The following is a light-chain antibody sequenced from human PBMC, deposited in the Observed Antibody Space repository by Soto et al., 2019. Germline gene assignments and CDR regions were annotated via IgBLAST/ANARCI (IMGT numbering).Light chain of an antibody. V-gene: IGKV3-11*01. Sequence: SQSAATLSLSTGERATLSCRASQRISGYLAWYQQRPGQAPRLLIYDASNRATGIPVRFSGSGSGTDYTLTITNLESEDFAVYYCQQRSNWPWTFGQVSKV. CDR3: QQRSNWPWT. J-gene: IGKJ1*01. CDR1: QRISGY. CDR2: DAS.